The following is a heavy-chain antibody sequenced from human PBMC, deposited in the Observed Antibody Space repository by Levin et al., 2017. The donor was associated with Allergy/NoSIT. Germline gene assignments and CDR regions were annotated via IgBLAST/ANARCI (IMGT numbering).Heavy chain of an antibody. CDR2: ISRGNSYA. CDR3: ARGRVPNDY. D-gene: IGHD3-10*01. CDR1: GFIVSDSY. Sequence: PGGSLRLSCAASGFIVSDSYMSWIRQAPGKGLEWVSYISRGNSYANYLDSVKGRFTISRDNAKNSLYLQMNSLRAEDTAIYYCARGRVPNDYWGQGTLVTVSS. V-gene: IGHV3-11*05. J-gene: IGHJ4*02.